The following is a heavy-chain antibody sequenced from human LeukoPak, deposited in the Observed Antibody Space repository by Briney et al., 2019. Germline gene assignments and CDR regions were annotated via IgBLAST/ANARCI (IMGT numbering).Heavy chain of an antibody. J-gene: IGHJ4*02. D-gene: IGHD3-22*01. CDR2: ISSSSSTI. CDR3: ARDPPGDYYDSSGYSLTFDY. Sequence: GGSLRLSCAASGFTFSSYSMNWVRQAPGKGLERVSYISSSSSTIYYADSVKGRFTISRDNAKNSLYLQMNSLRAEDTAVYYCARDPPGDYYDSSGYSLTFDYWGQGTLVTVSS. CDR1: GFTFSSYS. V-gene: IGHV3-48*04.